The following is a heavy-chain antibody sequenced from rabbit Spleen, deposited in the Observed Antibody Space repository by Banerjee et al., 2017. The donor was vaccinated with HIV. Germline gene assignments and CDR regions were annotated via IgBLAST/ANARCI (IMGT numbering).Heavy chain of an antibody. CDR2: IAGSSSGFT. D-gene: IGHD2-1*01. J-gene: IGHJ4*01. CDR3: ARGSATMTMVITGYYLNL. Sequence: QEQLVESGGGLVQPGGSLTLSCKASGFDFNIYSMTWVRQAPGKGLEWISCIAGSSSGFTYSATWAKGRFTCSKTSSTTVTLQMTSLTVADTATYFCARGSATMTMVITGYYLNLWGPGTLVTVS. V-gene: IGHV1S45*01. CDR1: GFDFNIYS.